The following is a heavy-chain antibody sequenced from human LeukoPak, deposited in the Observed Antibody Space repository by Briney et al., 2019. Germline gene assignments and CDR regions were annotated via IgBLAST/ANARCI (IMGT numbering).Heavy chain of an antibody. CDR2: ISAYNGNT. CDR3: ARADYYDSSGYYGY. Sequence: GVSVKVSCKASGYTFTSYGISWVRQAPGQGLEWMGWISAYNGNTNYAQKRQGRVTMTTDTSTSTAYMELRSLRSDDTAVYYCARADYYDSSGYYGYWGQGTLVTVSS. CDR1: GYTFTSYG. V-gene: IGHV1-18*01. J-gene: IGHJ4*02. D-gene: IGHD3-22*01.